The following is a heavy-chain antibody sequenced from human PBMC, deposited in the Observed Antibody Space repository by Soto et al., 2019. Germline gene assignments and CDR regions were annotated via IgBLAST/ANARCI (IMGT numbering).Heavy chain of an antibody. CDR1: GGTFSSYA. D-gene: IGHD3-3*01. CDR3: ARFSGYDFWSGYYFDY. V-gene: IGHV1-69*13. Sequence: ASVKVSCKASGGTFSSYAISWVRQAPGQGLEWMGGIIPIFGTANYAQKFQGRVTITADESTSTAYMELSSLRSEDTAVYYCARFSGYDFWSGYYFDYWGQGTLVTVSS. J-gene: IGHJ4*02. CDR2: IIPIFGTA.